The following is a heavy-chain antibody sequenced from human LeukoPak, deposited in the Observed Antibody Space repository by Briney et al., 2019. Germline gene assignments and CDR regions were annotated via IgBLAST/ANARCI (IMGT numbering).Heavy chain of an antibody. V-gene: IGHV4-39*01. CDR1: AGSISSSSYY. CDR2: IYYSGST. Sequence: SETLSLTCTVSAGSISSSSYYWGWIRQPPWKGLEWIGSIYYSGSTYYNPSLKSRVTISVDTSKNQFSLKLSSVTAADTAVYYCARQDSSSGSDAFDIWGQGTMVTVSS. CDR3: ARQDSSSGSDAFDI. J-gene: IGHJ3*02. D-gene: IGHD6-13*01.